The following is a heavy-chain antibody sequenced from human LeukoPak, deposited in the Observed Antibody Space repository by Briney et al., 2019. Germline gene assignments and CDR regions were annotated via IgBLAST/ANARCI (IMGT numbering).Heavy chain of an antibody. CDR2: ISYDGSNE. J-gene: IGHJ4*02. CDR3: ARVLNYYDSSGYYFSY. V-gene: IGHV3-30-3*01. D-gene: IGHD3-22*01. Sequence: PGRSLRLSCAASGFTFSYYTMHWVRQAPGKGLEWVAVISYDGSNEYYAGSVKGRFTISRDNSKNTLYLQMNSLRVEDTAVYYCARVLNYYDSSGYYFSYWGQGTLVTVSS. CDR1: GFTFSYYT.